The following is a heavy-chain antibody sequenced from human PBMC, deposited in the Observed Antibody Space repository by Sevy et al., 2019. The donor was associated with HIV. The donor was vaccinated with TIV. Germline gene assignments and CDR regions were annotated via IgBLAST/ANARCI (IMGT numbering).Heavy chain of an antibody. CDR2: IYPGDSDT. J-gene: IGHJ6*02. V-gene: IGHV5-51*01. D-gene: IGHD1-1*01. Sequence: GESLKISCKGSGYRFTDYWIVWVRQMPGKGLEWMGIIYPGDSDTTYSPSFQGQVTISVDKSISTAYLQWRSLKASDTTIFYCVRGARGTLPSYYYYPMDVWGQGTTVTVSS. CDR3: VRGARGTLPSYYYYPMDV. CDR1: GYRFTDYW.